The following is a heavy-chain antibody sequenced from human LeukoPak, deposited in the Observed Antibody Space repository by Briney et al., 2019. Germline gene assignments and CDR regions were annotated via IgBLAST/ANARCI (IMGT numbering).Heavy chain of an antibody. CDR3: ARSDYDILTGLSHPLDY. D-gene: IGHD3-9*01. CDR1: GYTFTGYY. CDR2: INPNSGGT. V-gene: IGHV1-2*02. Sequence: GASVKVSCKASGYTFTGYYMHWVRQAPGQGLEWMGWINPNSGGTNYAQKFQGRVTMTRDTSISTAYMELSRLRSDDTAVYYCARSDYDILTGLSHPLDYWGQGTLVTVSS. J-gene: IGHJ4*02.